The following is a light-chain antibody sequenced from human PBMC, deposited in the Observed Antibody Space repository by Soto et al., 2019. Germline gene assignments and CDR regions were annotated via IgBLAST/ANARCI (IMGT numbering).Light chain of an antibody. CDR3: QQLSYYPRT. CDR1: RDVSSY. Sequence: IQMTQSPSSLSATVGDRVTITCRASRDVSSYLVWYQQKPGKAPELLIDAASTLQSGVPLRFSGSGSGTEFTLTISSLQPEDFATYYCQQLSYYPRTFGQGTKLEI. V-gene: IGKV1-9*01. J-gene: IGKJ2*01. CDR2: AAS.